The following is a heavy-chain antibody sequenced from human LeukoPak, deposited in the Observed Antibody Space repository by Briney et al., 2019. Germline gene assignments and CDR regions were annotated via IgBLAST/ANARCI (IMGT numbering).Heavy chain of an antibody. Sequence: GGSLRLSCAASGFTFSSYAMSWVGQAPGKGLEWVSAISGSGGSTYYADSVKGRFTISRDNSKNTLYLQMNSLRAEDTAVYYCAKVPMWIYPSYYFDYWGQGTLVTVSS. CDR1: GFTFSSYA. D-gene: IGHD5-12*01. V-gene: IGHV3-23*01. J-gene: IGHJ4*02. CDR2: ISGSGGST. CDR3: AKVPMWIYPSYYFDY.